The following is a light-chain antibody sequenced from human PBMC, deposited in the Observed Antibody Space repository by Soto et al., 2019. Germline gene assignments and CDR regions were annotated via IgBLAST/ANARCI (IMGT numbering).Light chain of an antibody. CDR1: ISDIGTYNY. Sequence: QSVLTQPASASGSPGQSITISCTGSISDIGTYNYVSWYQQHSGKAPRLIISDVSDRPSGVSNRFSGSKSGNSASLTISGLQPEDEAHYYCSPHTHSGILYLFGTGP. CDR3: SPHTHSGILYL. CDR2: DVS. J-gene: IGLJ1*01. V-gene: IGLV2-14*03.